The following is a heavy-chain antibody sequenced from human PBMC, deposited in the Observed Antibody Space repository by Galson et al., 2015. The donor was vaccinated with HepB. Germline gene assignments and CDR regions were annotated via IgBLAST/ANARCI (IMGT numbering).Heavy chain of an antibody. D-gene: IGHD6-13*01. CDR1: GFTFSSYA. CDR3: ARDRLVSSWYAWYFDY. J-gene: IGHJ4*02. Sequence: SLRLSCAASGFTFSSYAMHWVRQAPGKGLEWVAVISYDGSNKYYADSVKGRFTISRDNSKNTLYLQMNSLRAEDTAVYYCARDRLVSSWYAWYFDYWGQGTLVTVSS. V-gene: IGHV3-30-3*01. CDR2: ISYDGSNK.